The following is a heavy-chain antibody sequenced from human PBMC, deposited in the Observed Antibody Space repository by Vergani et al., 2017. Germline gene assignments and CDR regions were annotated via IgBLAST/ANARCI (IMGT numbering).Heavy chain of an antibody. V-gene: IGHV3-7*01. Sequence: EVQLVESGGGLVQPGGSLRLSCAASGFTFSSYWMSWVRQAPGKGLEWVANIKQDGSXKYYVDSVKGRFTISRDNAKNSLYLQMNSLRAEDTAVYYCARDRGIMITFGGVIVSNYFDYWGQGTLVTVSS. CDR3: ARDRGIMITFGGVIVSNYFDY. D-gene: IGHD3-16*02. CDR2: IKQDGSXK. CDR1: GFTFSSYW. J-gene: IGHJ4*02.